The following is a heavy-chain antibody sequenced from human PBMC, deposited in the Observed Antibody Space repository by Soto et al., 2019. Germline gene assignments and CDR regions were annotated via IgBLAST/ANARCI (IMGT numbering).Heavy chain of an antibody. V-gene: IGHV1-46*02. CDR2: IHPSDGGT. CDR1: GYTFNTYY. CDR3: ARGGHIAVVTASFDN. J-gene: IGHJ4*02. D-gene: IGHD2-21*02. Sequence: QVQLVQSGAEVRKPGASVKVSCKPSGYTFNTYYLHWLRQAPGQALEWMGVIHPSDGGTTYAQKFLGRVTVTRDTSTTTVFMELSSLRSDDTAVHYCARGGHIAVVTASFDNWGQGTLVTVSS.